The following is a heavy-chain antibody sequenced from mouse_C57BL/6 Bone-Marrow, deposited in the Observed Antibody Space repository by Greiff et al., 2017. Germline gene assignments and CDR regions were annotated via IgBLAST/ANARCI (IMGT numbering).Heavy chain of an antibody. J-gene: IGHJ2*01. CDR3: ARGGSPFDY. Sequence: VHVKQSVAELVRPGASVKLSCTASGFNIKNTYMNWVKQRPEQGLEWIGRIDPANGNTKYAPKFQGKATITADTSSNTAYLQLSSLTSEDTAIYYCARGGSPFDYWGQGTTLTVSS. CDR2: IDPANGNT. V-gene: IGHV14-3*01. D-gene: IGHD1-1*01. CDR1: GFNIKNTY.